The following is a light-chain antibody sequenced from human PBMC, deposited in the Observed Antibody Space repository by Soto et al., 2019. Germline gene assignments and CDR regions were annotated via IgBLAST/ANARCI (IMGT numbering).Light chain of an antibody. Sequence: EIVMTQSPGTLSVSPGERVTLSCRASLSVSINLAWYQQKPGQAPRLLISDASNRATGIPARFSGSGSGTDLTLTISSLEPEDFAVYYCHQSQYWPPITFGQGTRLEIK. CDR1: LSVSIN. CDR3: HQSQYWPPIT. J-gene: IGKJ5*01. V-gene: IGKV3-11*01. CDR2: DAS.